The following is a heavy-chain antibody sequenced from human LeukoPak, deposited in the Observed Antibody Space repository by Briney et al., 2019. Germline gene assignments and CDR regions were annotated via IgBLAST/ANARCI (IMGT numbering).Heavy chain of an antibody. J-gene: IGHJ3*02. CDR3: ARDRVVKLVGDAFDI. CDR2: INPSGGST. D-gene: IGHD3-22*01. V-gene: IGHV1-46*01. Sequence: ASVKVSCKASGYTFTGYYMHWVRQAPGQGLEWMGIINPSGGSTSYAQKFQGRVTMTRDMSTSTVYMELSSLRSEDTAVYYCARDRVVKLVGDAFDIWGQGTMVTVSS. CDR1: GYTFTGYY.